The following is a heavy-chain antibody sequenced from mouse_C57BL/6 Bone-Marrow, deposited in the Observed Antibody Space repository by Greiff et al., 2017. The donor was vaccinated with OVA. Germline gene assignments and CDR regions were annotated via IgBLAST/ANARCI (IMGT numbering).Heavy chain of an antibody. CDR3: ARYTDDWYFDV. J-gene: IGHJ1*03. CDR1: GFTFTDYY. V-gene: IGHV7-3*01. CDR2: IRNKANGYTT. Sequence: EVKLVESGGGLVQPGGSLSLSCAASGFTFTDYYMSWVRQPPGKALEWLGFIRNKANGYTTEYSASVKGRFTISSDNSQSILYLQMNALRAEDSATYYCARYTDDWYFDVWGTGTTVTVSS.